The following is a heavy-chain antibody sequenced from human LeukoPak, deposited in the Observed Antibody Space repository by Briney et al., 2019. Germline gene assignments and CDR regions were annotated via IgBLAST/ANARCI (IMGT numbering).Heavy chain of an antibody. D-gene: IGHD5-24*01. CDR1: GGTFSSYA. CDR2: IIPIFGTA. V-gene: IGHV1-69*13. Sequence: VASVKVSCKASGGTFSSYAISWVRQAPGQGLEWMGGIIPIFGTANYAQKFQGRVTITADESTSTAYMELSSLRSEDTAVYYCARTGKGMATIGALDYWGQGTLVTVSS. CDR3: ARTGKGMATIGALDY. J-gene: IGHJ4*02.